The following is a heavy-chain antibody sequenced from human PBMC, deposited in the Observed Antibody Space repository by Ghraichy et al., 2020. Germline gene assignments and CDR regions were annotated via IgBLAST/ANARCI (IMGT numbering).Heavy chain of an antibody. CDR3: ARLSIAARPPASG. CDR1: GGSFSGYY. D-gene: IGHD6-6*01. CDR2: INHSGST. V-gene: IGHV4-34*01. J-gene: IGHJ4*02. Sequence: SETLSLTCAVYGGSFSGYYWSWIRQPPGKGLEWIGEINHSGSTNYNPSLKSRVTISVDTSKNQFSLKLSSVTAADTAVYYCARLSIAARPPASGWGQGTLVTVSS.